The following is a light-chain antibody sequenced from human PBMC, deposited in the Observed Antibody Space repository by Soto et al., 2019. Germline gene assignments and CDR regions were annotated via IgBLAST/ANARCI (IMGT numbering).Light chain of an antibody. V-gene: IGKV4-1*01. CDR2: WAS. CDR1: QSVLYSSNNKNY. CDR3: QQYYSIPQT. J-gene: IGKJ3*01. Sequence: DIVMTQSPDFLAVSLGERATINCKSSQSVLYSSNNKNYLAWYQQKPGQPPKLLIYWASTRESGVPDRFSGSGSGTDFSLTISSLQAEDVAAYYCQQYYSIPQTFGPGTIVDIQ.